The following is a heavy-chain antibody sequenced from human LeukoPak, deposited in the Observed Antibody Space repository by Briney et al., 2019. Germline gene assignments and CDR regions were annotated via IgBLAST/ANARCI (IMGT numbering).Heavy chain of an antibody. Sequence: PGGSLRLSCGVSGFTFSSYGMHWVRQAPGKGLEWVAYIRYDGSNRHYADSVKGRFTISRDNAKNSLYLQMNSLRAEDTAVYYCASLYSSSWYYYYYYMDVWGKGTTVTVSS. D-gene: IGHD6-13*01. CDR2: IRYDGSNR. CDR1: GFTFSSYG. J-gene: IGHJ6*03. CDR3: ASLYSSSWYYYYYYMDV. V-gene: IGHV3-30*02.